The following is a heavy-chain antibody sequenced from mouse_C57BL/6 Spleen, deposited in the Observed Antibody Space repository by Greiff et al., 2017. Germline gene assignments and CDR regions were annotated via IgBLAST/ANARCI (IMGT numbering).Heavy chain of an antibody. V-gene: IGHV2-9*01. CDR3: AKHMGEVDYSNYGYAMDY. Sequence: VKLQESGPGLVAPSQSLSITCTVSGFSLTSYGVDWVRQPPGKGLEWLGVIWGGGSTNYNSALMSRLSISKDNSKSQVFLKMNSLQTDDTAMYYCAKHMGEVDYSNYGYAMDYWGQGTSVTVSS. D-gene: IGHD2-5*01. J-gene: IGHJ4*01. CDR2: IWGGGST. CDR1: GFSLTSYG.